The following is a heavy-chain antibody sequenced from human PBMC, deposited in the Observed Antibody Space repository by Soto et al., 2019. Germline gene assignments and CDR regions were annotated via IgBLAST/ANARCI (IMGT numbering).Heavy chain of an antibody. CDR3: ARGTLRYFDWLPYNWFDP. D-gene: IGHD3-9*01. CDR1: GFSFSSYA. V-gene: IGHV3-30-3*01. Sequence: PGGSLRLSCAASGFSFSSYAMHWVRQAPGKGLEWVAVISFDGSNNYYADSVKGRFTISRDNSKNTLYLQMNSLRAEDTAVYYCARGTLRYFDWLPYNWFDPWGQGTLVTVSS. J-gene: IGHJ5*02. CDR2: ISFDGSNN.